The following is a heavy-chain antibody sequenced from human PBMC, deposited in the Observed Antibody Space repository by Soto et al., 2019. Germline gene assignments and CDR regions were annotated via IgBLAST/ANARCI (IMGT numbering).Heavy chain of an antibody. CDR3: ARVKMATIPAGIWSAPNAIDYFDF. D-gene: IGHD5-12*01. CDR1: GGSISSSNW. Sequence: PSETLSLTCAVSGGSISSSNWWSWVRQPPGKGLEWIGEIYHSGSTNYNPSLKSRVTISADKSKNQFSLKLSSVTAADTAVYYCARVKMATIPAGIWSAPNAIDYFDFWGQGTLVTVSS. J-gene: IGHJ4*02. CDR2: IYHSGST. V-gene: IGHV4-4*02.